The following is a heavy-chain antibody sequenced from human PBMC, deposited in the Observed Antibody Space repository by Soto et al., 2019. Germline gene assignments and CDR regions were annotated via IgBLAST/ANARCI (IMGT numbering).Heavy chain of an antibody. J-gene: IGHJ3*02. D-gene: IGHD3-22*01. CDR3: ARAGYYYDSSGYFDI. V-gene: IGHV1-69*13. CDR2: IIPIFGTA. Sequence: SVKVSCKASGGTFSSYAISWVLQAPGQGLEWMGGIIPIFGTANYAQKFQGRVTITADESTSTAYMELSRLRSDDTAVYYCARAGYYYDSSGYFDIWGQGTMVTVSS. CDR1: GGTFSSYA.